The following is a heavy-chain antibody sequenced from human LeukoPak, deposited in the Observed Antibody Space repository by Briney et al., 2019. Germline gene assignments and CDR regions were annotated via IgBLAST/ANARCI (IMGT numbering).Heavy chain of an antibody. CDR1: GYTFTGYY. D-gene: IGHD6-19*01. J-gene: IGHJ4*02. V-gene: IGHV1-2*02. CDR2: INPNSGGT. Sequence: PWASVKVSCKASGYTFTGYYMHWVRQAPGQGLEWMGWINPNSGGTNYAQKFQGRVTMTRDTSISTAYMEPSRLRSDDTAVYYCARVSALAVAAIDYWGQGTLVTVSS. CDR3: ARVSALAVAAIDY.